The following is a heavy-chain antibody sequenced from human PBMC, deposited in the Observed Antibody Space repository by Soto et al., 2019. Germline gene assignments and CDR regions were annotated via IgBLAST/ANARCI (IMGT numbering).Heavy chain of an antibody. Sequence: GGSLRLSCAASGFTFSSYAMHWVRQAPGKGLEWVAVISYDGRNKYYADSVKGRFTISRVNSKNTLYLQMNSLRADDTAVYYCASDPNGDYVGAFDYWGPGTLVTVSS. V-gene: IGHV3-30-3*01. CDR3: ASDPNGDYVGAFDY. J-gene: IGHJ4*02. CDR2: ISYDGRNK. CDR1: GFTFSSYA. D-gene: IGHD4-17*01.